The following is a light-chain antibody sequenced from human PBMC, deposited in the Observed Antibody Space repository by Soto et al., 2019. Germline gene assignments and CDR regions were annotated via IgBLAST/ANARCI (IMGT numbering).Light chain of an antibody. J-gene: IGKJ1*01. Sequence: EIVMTQAPATLSVSTGERATLSCRASQSVSGDLAWYQQKPGQAPRLLIHGASARATGIPARFSGSGSGTEFTLTFSSLRSEDFAVYSCQQSNNWPSTFGQGTKVEIK. CDR2: GAS. CDR3: QQSNNWPST. V-gene: IGKV3-15*01. CDR1: QSVSGD.